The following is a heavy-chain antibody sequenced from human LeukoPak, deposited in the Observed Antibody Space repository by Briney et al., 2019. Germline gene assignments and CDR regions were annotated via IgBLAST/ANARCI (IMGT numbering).Heavy chain of an antibody. D-gene: IGHD3-10*01. CDR1: GGSFSGYY. CDR2: INHSGST. J-gene: IGHJ4*02. V-gene: IGHV4-34*01. CDR3: ASLWFGELSEDY. Sequence: SETLSLTCAVYGGSFSGYYWSWIRQPPGKGLEWIGEINHSGSTNYNPSLKSRVTISVDTSKNQFSLKLSSVTAADTAVYYCASLWFGELSEDYWGQGTLVTVSS.